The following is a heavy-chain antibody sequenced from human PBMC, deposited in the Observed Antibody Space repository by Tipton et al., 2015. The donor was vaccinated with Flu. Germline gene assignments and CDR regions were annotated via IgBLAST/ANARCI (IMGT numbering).Heavy chain of an antibody. Sequence: QLVQSGGGVVQPGGSLRLSCAASGFTFSSYGMHWVRQAPGKGLDWVAFIRYDGSTKYYADSVKGRFTISRDNSKNTLYLQMNSLRAEDTAVYYCAKPIYDSSGYYLDYWGQGTLVTVSS. D-gene: IGHD3-22*01. J-gene: IGHJ4*02. V-gene: IGHV3-30*02. CDR3: AKPIYDSSGYYLDY. CDR2: IRYDGSTK. CDR1: GFTFSSYG.